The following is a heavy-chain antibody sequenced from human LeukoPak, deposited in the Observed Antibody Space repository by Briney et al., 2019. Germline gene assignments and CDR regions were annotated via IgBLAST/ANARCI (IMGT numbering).Heavy chain of an antibody. CDR1: GFTFSTYN. CDR2: ISSSSSYI. D-gene: IGHD4-17*01. Sequence: PGGSLRLSCAASGFTFSTYNMNWVRQAPGKGLEWVSSISSSSSYIYYADSVKGRFTISRDNAKNSLYLQMNSLRAEDTAVYYCAREFRTSTGDDGKDYWGQGTLVTVSS. V-gene: IGHV3-21*01. CDR3: AREFRTSTGDDGKDY. J-gene: IGHJ4*02.